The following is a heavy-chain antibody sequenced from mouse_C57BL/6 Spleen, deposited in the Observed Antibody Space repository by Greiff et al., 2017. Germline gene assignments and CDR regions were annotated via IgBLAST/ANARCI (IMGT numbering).Heavy chain of an antibody. J-gene: IGHJ2*01. Sequence: QVQLQQPGAELVKPGASVKLSCKASGYTFTSYWMHWVKQRPGQGLEWIGMINPNSGSTNYNEKFKSKATLTVDKSSSTAYMQLSSLTSEDSAVYYGATDGYYEVDYGGQGTTLTVSS. CDR3: ATDGYYEVDY. CDR1: GYTFTSYW. V-gene: IGHV1-64*01. D-gene: IGHD2-3*01. CDR2: INPNSGST.